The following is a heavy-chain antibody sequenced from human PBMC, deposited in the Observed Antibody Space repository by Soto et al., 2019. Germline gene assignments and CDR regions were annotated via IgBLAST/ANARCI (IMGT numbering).Heavy chain of an antibody. CDR3: ARLIVVPYYFDS. Sequence: PSQTLSLTCAISGDSVSSNSATWHWIRQSPSRGLEWLGRTFYRFKLYSDYALSVKSRMTINPDTSKNHFSLHLNSVTPEDTAVYYCARLIVVPYYFDSWGQGTLVTVSS. J-gene: IGHJ4*02. V-gene: IGHV6-1*01. CDR1: GDSVSSNSAT. CDR2: TFYRFKLYS. D-gene: IGHD2-21*01.